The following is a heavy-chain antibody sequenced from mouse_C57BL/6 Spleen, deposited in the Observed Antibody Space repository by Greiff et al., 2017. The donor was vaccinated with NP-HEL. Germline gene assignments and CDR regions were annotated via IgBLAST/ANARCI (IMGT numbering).Heavy chain of an antibody. CDR2: INYDGSST. CDR1: GFTFSDYY. CDR3: ARGYYGSNYAMDY. D-gene: IGHD1-1*01. J-gene: IGHJ4*01. V-gene: IGHV5-16*01. Sequence: EVQRVESEGGLVQPGSSMKLSCTASGFTFSDYYMAWVRQVPEKGLEWVANINYDGSSTYYLDSLKSRFIISRDNAKNILYLQMSSLKSEDTATYYCARGYYGSNYAMDYWGQGTSVTVSS.